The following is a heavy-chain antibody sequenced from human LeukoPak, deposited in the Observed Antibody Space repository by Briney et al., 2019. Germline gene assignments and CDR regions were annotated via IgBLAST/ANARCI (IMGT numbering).Heavy chain of an antibody. CDR1: GFTFDDYG. D-gene: IGHD6-19*01. CDR2: INWNGGST. J-gene: IGHJ4*02. Sequence: PGGSLRLSCAASGFTFDDYGMSWVRQAPGKGLEWVSGINWNGGSTGYADSVKGRFTISRDNAKNSLYLQMNSLRAEDTALYYCARDIGDGSRGWLFDYWGQGTLVTVSS. V-gene: IGHV3-20*04. CDR3: ARDIGDGSRGWLFDY.